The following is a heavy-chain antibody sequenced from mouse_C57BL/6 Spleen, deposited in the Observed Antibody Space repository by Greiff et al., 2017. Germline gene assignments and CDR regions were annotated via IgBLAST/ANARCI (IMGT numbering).Heavy chain of an antibody. V-gene: IGHV5-16*01. J-gene: IGHJ4*01. CDR1: GFTFSDYY. Sequence: EVMLVESEGGLVQPGRSMKLSCTASGFTFSDYYMAWVRQVPEKGLEWVATIKYDGSSTYYLDSLKSRFSISRDNAKNILYRQKSSLKSEDTATYYGARENWNEGSMDYWGQGTSVTVSS. CDR3: ARENWNEGSMDY. CDR2: IKYDGSST. D-gene: IGHD4-1*01.